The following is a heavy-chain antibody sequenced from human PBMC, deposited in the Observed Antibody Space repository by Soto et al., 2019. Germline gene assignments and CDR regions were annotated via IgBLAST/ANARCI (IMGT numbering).Heavy chain of an antibody. CDR3: ARRGYCSGGSCHPFDP. CDR2: INAGNGNT. J-gene: IGHJ5*02. V-gene: IGHV1-3*01. CDR1: GYTFTSYA. Sequence: ASVKVSCKASGYTFTSYAMHWVRQAPGQGLEWMGWINAGNGNTKYSQKFQGRVTITRDTSASTAYMELSSLRSEDTAVYYCARRGYCSGGSCHPFDPWGQGTLVTVSS. D-gene: IGHD2-15*01.